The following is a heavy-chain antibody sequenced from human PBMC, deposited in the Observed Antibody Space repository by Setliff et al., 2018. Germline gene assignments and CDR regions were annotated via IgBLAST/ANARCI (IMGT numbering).Heavy chain of an antibody. CDR1: GFTFTSYA. D-gene: IGHD6-19*01. J-gene: IGHJ3*02. Sequence: VGSLRLSCGASGFTFTSYAMNWVRQAPGKGLEWVSSISGGGSRTYYADSVKGRFTVSRDNSKNTLFLQMNSLRGEDTAVYYCARDTSGRDAFDIWGQGTTVTVSS. V-gene: IGHV3-23*01. CDR3: ARDTSGRDAFDI. CDR2: ISGGGSRT.